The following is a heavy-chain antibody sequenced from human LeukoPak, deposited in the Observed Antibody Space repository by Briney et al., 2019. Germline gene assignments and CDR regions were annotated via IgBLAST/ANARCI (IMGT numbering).Heavy chain of an antibody. CDR3: AKDYSDSRVADVFLEY. D-gene: IGHD2-15*01. J-gene: IGHJ4*02. CDR2: ITSGFTP. CDR1: GLTFSDCA. V-gene: IGHV3-23*01. Sequence: GGSLRLSCAASGLTFSDCAMSWFRQAPGKGLEYVAGITSGFTPLYADSVKGRFTVSRDNSKNTFHLQMNSLRAEDTAVYFCAKDYSDSRVADVFLEYWGQGTLVTVSS.